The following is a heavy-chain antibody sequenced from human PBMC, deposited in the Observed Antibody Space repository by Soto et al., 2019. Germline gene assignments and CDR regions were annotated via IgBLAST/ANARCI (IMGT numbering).Heavy chain of an antibody. CDR2: ISAYNGNT. CDR3: ARDLDSPYCSGGSCYHFDY. V-gene: IGHV1-18*01. D-gene: IGHD2-15*01. CDR1: GYTFTSYG. J-gene: IGHJ4*02. Sequence: GASVKVSCKASGYTFTSYGISWVRQAPGQGLEWMGWISAYNGNTNYAQKLQGRVTMTTDTSTSTAYMELRSLRSDDTAVYYCARDLDSPYCSGGSCYHFDYWGQGTLVTVSS.